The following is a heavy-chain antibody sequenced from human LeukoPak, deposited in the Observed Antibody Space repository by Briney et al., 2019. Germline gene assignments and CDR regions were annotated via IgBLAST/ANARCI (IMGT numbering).Heavy chain of an antibody. CDR3: ASQDYDYVWGRMVGGFDI. Sequence: GGSLRLSCAASGFTFSSYWMSWVRQAPGKGLEWVANIKQDGSEKHYVDSVKGRFTISRDNAKNSLYLQMNSLRAEDTAVYYCASQDYDYVWGRMVGGFDIWGQGTMVTVSS. J-gene: IGHJ3*02. CDR1: GFTFSSYW. V-gene: IGHV3-7*03. D-gene: IGHD3-16*01. CDR2: IKQDGSEK.